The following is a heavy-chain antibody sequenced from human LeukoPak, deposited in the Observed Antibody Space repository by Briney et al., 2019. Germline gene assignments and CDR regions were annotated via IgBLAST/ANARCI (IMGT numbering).Heavy chain of an antibody. CDR1: GDSINSGTYY. D-gene: IGHD3-10*01. J-gene: IGHJ4*02. V-gene: IGHV4-39*07. CDR2: INYSGTT. CDR3: ARDWEFGELLEF. Sequence: SETLSLTCTISGDSINSGTYYWGWIRQPPGKGLQWIGNINYSGTTHYNPSLKSRVTFSVDTSSNQFSLRLSSVTAADTAVYYCARDWEFGELLEFWGQGTLVTVSS.